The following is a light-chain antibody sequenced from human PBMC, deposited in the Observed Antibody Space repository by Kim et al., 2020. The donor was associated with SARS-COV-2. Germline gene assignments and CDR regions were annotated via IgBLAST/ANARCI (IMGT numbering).Light chain of an antibody. CDR2: DAS. Sequence: SPPASSIPFSSASRKVSSIYLAWYQQKPGQAPRLLIYDASSMATGIPYRFSGSGYGTDFTLTISRLEPEDFAVYYCQQYGSSPWTFGQGTKVDIK. V-gene: IGKV3-20*01. J-gene: IGKJ1*01. CDR1: RKVSSIY. CDR3: QQYGSSPWT.